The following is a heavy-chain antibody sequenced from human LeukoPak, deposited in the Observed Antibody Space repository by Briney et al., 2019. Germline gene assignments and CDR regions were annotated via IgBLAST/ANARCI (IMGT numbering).Heavy chain of an antibody. V-gene: IGHV4-4*07. Sequence: SQTLSLTCTVSGGSISSYYWSWIRQPAGKGLEWIGRIYTSGSTNYNPSLKSRVTMSVDTSKNQFSLKLSSVTAADTAVYYCARDERPPQWFDPWGQGTLVTVSS. J-gene: IGHJ5*02. CDR2: IYTSGST. CDR1: GGSISSYY. CDR3: ARDERPPQWFDP.